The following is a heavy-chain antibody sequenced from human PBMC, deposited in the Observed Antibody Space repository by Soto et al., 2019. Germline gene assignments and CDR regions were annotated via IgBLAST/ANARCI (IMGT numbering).Heavy chain of an antibody. CDR2: IKQDGSER. CDR1: GFTFSSYF. J-gene: IGHJ4*02. D-gene: IGHD1-26*01. Sequence: GGSLRLSCAASGFTFSSYFMSWVRQAPGKGLEWVANIKQDGSERNYVDSVKGRFTISRDNAKDSLDLQMNSLRVEDTAFYYCVRGVSYYRHWGQGTLVTVSS. CDR3: VRGVSYYRH. V-gene: IGHV3-7*05.